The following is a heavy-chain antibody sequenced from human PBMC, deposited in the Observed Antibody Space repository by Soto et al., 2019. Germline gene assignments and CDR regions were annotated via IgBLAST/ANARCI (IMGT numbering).Heavy chain of an antibody. D-gene: IGHD1-20*01. CDR3: ANMHNWNDEGRLLDC. CDR2: ISHRGST. Sequence: QVQLQQWGAGLLKPSETLSLTCAVSGGSFSGHYWSWIRQPPGKGLARIGEISHRGSTNYSPSLKSRVTISVDTSKNQFSLKMSSVTAADTAVYYCANMHNWNDEGRLLDCWGQGSLVTVSS. J-gene: IGHJ4*02. V-gene: IGHV4-34*02. CDR1: GGSFSGHY.